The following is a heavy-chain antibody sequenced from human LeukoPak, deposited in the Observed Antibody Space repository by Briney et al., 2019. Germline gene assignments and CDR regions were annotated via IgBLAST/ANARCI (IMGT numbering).Heavy chain of an antibody. CDR3: ARDYRLTQIQY. J-gene: IGHJ1*01. CDR1: GASFTGYY. Sequence: SETLSLTCDVYGASFTGYYWSWIRQSPGKGLEWIGEMNQRGSMNYNPSLKSRVTISVDTSKNQFSLRLSSVTAADTAVYYCARDYRLTQIQYWGQGTLVTVSS. CDR2: MNQRGSM. D-gene: IGHD3-10*01. V-gene: IGHV4-34*01.